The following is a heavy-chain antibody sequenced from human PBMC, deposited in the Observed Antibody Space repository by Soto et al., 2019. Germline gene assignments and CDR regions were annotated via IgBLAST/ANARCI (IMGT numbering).Heavy chain of an antibody. CDR3: AREGHYDYIWGSYRYELDVLAI. Sequence: PGGSLRISCAASGFTFSSYGMHWVRQAPGKGLEWVAVIWYDGSNKYYADSVKGRFTISRDNSKNTLYLQMNSLRAEDTAVYYCAREGHYDYIWGSYRYELDVLAICGQGTMVT. D-gene: IGHD3-16*02. V-gene: IGHV3-33*01. CDR2: IWYDGSNK. CDR1: GFTFSSYG. J-gene: IGHJ3*02.